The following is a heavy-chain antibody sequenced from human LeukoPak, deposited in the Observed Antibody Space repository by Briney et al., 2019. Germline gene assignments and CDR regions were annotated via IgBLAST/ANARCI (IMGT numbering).Heavy chain of an antibody. Sequence: SETLSLTCTVSGGPISSYYWSWIRQPPGKGLEWIGYIYTSGGTNYNPSLKSRVTISVDTSKNQFSLKLSSVTAADTAVYYCASGYSSSWYYWGQGTLVTVSS. CDR2: IYTSGGT. V-gene: IGHV4-4*09. J-gene: IGHJ4*02. CDR3: ASGYSSSWYY. CDR1: GGPISSYY. D-gene: IGHD6-13*01.